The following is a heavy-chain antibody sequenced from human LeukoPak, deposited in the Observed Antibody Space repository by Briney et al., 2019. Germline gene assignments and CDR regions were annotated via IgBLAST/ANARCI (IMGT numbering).Heavy chain of an antibody. V-gene: IGHV1-46*01. J-gene: IGHJ1*01. D-gene: IGHD2-15*01. CDR1: GYTFTSYY. CDR2: INPTGGST. Sequence: ASVKVSCKASGYTFTSYYMHWVRQAPGQGLEWMGLINPTGGSTGYAQKFQGRVTITADESTSTAYMELSSLRSEDTAVYYCARDTSYCSGGSCFEYFQHWGQGTLVTVSS. CDR3: ARDTSYCSGGSCFEYFQH.